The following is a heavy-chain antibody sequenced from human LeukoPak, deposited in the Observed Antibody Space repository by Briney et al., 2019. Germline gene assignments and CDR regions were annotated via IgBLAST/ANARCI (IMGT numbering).Heavy chain of an antibody. CDR2: IYYSGST. J-gene: IGHJ4*02. D-gene: IGHD6-19*01. CDR3: ASSGIAVADY. Sequence: SETLSLTCTVSGGSISSSSYYWGWIRQPPGKGLEWIGSIYYSGSTYYNPSLKSRATISVDTSKNQFSLKLSSVTAADTAVYYCASSGIAVADYWGQGTLVTVSS. V-gene: IGHV4-39*01. CDR1: GGSISSSSYY.